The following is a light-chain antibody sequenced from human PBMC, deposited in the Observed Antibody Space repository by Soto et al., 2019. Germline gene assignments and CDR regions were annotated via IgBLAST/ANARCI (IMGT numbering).Light chain of an antibody. CDR3: QQYNNWPPWT. Sequence: ETVLTQSPGTLSLSPGERATLSCRASQSVSSYLAWYQQKPGQAPRLLIYGASTRATGIPARFSGSGSETEFTLTISSLQSEDFAVYYCQQYNNWPPWTFGQGTKVDIK. CDR2: GAS. J-gene: IGKJ1*01. CDR1: QSVSSY. V-gene: IGKV3-15*01.